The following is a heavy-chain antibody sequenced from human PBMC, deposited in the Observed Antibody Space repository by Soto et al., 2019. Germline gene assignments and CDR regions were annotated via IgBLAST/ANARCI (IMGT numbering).Heavy chain of an antibody. V-gene: IGHV3-15*01. CDR2: IKSKTDGGTT. J-gene: IGHJ3*02. CDR1: GFTFSNAW. Sequence: EVQLVESGGGLVKPGGSLRLSCAASGFTFSNAWMSWVRQAPGKGLEWVGRIKSKTDGGTTDYAAPVKGRFTISRDDSKNTLYLQMNSLRAEDTAVYYCAKGKGVVRNAFDIWGQGTMVTVSS. D-gene: IGHD3-22*01. CDR3: AKGKGVVRNAFDI.